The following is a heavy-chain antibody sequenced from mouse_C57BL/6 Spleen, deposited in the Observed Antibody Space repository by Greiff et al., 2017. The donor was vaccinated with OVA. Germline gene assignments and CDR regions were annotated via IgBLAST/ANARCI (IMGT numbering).Heavy chain of an antibody. V-gene: IGHV1-81*01. Sequence: QVQLQQSGAELARPGASVKLSCKASGYTFTSYGISWVKQRTGQGLEWIGEIYPRSGNTYYNEKFKGKATLTADKSSSTAYMELRSLTSEDSAVYFCARCLTTVVADGGDAMDYWGQGTSVTVSS. CDR2: IYPRSGNT. CDR3: ARCLTTVVADGGDAMDY. CDR1: GYTFTSYG. J-gene: IGHJ4*01. D-gene: IGHD1-1*01.